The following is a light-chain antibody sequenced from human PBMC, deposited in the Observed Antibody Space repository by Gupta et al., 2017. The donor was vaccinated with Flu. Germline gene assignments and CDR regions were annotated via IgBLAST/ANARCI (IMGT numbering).Light chain of an antibody. CDR3: QQRSISFT. V-gene: IGKV3-11*01. J-gene: IGKJ3*01. CDR2: DAS. CDR1: QSLSTF. Sequence: EIVLTQSPATLSLSPGERATLSFRASQSLSTFLAWYQQKPGQAPRLLIYDASNRAAGVPARFSGSGSGTDFTLTISRLEPEDSAIYYCQQRSISFTFGPGTKVDVK.